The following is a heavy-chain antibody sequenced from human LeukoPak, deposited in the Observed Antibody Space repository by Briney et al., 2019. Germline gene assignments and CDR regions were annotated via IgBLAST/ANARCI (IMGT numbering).Heavy chain of an antibody. CDR3: ARGPPLRYFDWLLCDY. D-gene: IGHD3-9*01. V-gene: IGHV4-34*01. CDR2: INHSGST. CDR1: GGSFSGYY. Sequence: SETLSLTCAVYGGSFSGYYWSWIRQPPGKGLEWIGEINHSGSTNYNPSLKSRVTISVDTSKNQFSLKLSSVTAADTAVYYCARGPPLRYFDWLLCDYWGQGTLVTVSS. J-gene: IGHJ4*02.